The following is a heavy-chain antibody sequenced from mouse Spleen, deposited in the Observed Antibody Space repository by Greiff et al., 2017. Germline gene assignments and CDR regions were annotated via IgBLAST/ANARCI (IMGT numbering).Heavy chain of an antibody. CDR1: GYTFTSYW. CDR2: INPSNGRT. D-gene: IGHD2-4*01. V-gene: IGHV1S81*02. J-gene: IGHJ3*01. Sequence: VQLQQPGAELVKPGASVKLSCKASGYTFTSYWMHWVKQRPGQGLEWLGEINPSNGRTNYNEKFKSKATLTVDKSSSTAYMQLSSLTSEDSAVYYCAYYDYLAWFAYWGQGTLVTVSA. CDR3: AYYDYLAWFAY.